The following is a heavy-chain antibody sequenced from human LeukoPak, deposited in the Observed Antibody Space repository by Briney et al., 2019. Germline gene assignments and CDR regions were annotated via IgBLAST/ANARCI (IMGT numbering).Heavy chain of an antibody. CDR1: GFTFSSYG. CDR3: AKLTGTTENSDY. D-gene: IGHD1-20*01. V-gene: IGHV3-30*18. Sequence: PGGSLRLSCAASGFTFSSYGMHWVRQAPGKGLEWVAVISYDGSNKYYADSVKGRFTISRDNSKNTLYLQMNSLRAEDTAVYYCAKLTGTTENSDYWGQGTLVTVSS. CDR2: ISYDGSNK. J-gene: IGHJ4*02.